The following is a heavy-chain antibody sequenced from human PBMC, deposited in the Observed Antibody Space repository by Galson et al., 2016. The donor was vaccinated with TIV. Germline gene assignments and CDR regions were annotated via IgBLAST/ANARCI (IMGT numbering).Heavy chain of an antibody. D-gene: IGHD1-26*01. V-gene: IGHV3-23*01. CDR2: ISGDGVNT. J-gene: IGHJ4*02. Sequence: SWVRQAPGKGLECVATISGDGVNTNYGDSVKGRFSISRDNSKNTLNLQMNSLRVDDTAVYYCAKSAGWDRQYYFDSWGQGTLVTVSS. CDR3: AKSAGWDRQYYFDS.